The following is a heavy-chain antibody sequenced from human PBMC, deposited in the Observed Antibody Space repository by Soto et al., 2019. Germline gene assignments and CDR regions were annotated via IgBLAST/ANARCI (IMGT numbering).Heavy chain of an antibody. CDR1: GFIFRNDA. V-gene: IGHV3-30*03. J-gene: IGHJ5*02. D-gene: IGHD2-15*01. CDR2: IAFDENDK. Sequence: QVRLVEAGGGVVQPGTSLRLSCAASGFIFRNDAMHWVRQAPGRGLEWVAVIAFDENDKFYADSVRGRFAISRDNSNNSLYLELNSLKPEDTAVYHCVRDDADCSGGDCYFFAPSSFDPWGEGTHVIVSS. CDR3: VRDDADCSGGDCYFFAPSSFDP.